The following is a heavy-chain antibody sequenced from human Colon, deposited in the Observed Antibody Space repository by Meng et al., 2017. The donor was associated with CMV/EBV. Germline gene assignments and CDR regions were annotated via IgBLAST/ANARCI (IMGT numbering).Heavy chain of an antibody. CDR2: IRYDGSDQ. J-gene: IGHJ5*02. CDR1: GFSFRDYA. CDR3: AKPAPVVEPSALRGDWFDT. V-gene: IGHV3-30*02. D-gene: IGHD2-2*02. Sequence: GGSLRLSCAASGFSFRDYAMNWVRQAPGKGLEWVASIRYDGSDQSFADAVEGRFTISRDNSKNTVELQMNSLRSDDTAVYYCAKPAPVVEPSALRGDWFDTWGQGTLVTVSS.